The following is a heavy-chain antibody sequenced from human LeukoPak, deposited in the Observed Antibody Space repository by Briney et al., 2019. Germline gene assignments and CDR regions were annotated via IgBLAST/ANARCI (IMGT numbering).Heavy chain of an antibody. Sequence: ASVKVSCKASGYTFTGNFMHWVRQAPGQGLEWMGWINPNNGDTNYAQKFQGRVTMTRDTSISTAYMELSSLRSDDTAAYYCARTRGSHISMAYLDYWGQGTLVTVSS. J-gene: IGHJ4*02. V-gene: IGHV1-2*02. CDR3: ARTRGSHISMAYLDY. CDR2: INPNNGDT. D-gene: IGHD2/OR15-2a*01. CDR1: GYTFTGNF.